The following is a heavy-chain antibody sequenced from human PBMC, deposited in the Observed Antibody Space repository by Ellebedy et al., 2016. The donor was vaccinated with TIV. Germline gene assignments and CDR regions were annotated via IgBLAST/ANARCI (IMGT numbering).Heavy chain of an antibody. Sequence: PGGSLRLSCAASGFTFDDYAMHWVRQAPGKGLEWVSGISWNSGSIGYADSVKGRFTISRDNAKNSLYLQMNSLRAEDTALYYCAKDMFPTVTTVFDLWGRGTLVTVSS. CDR2: ISWNSGSI. J-gene: IGHJ2*01. CDR1: GFTFDDYA. D-gene: IGHD4-11*01. CDR3: AKDMFPTVTTVFDL. V-gene: IGHV3-9*01.